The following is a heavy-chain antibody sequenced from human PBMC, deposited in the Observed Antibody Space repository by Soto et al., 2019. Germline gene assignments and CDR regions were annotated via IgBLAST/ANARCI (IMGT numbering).Heavy chain of an antibody. J-gene: IGHJ4*02. V-gene: IGHV3-30*18. CDR3: AKDRWGDFGDLNLPGY. Sequence: QVLLVESGGGVVQPGRSLRISCAVSGFTFSSFGMHWVRQAPGKGLEWVAVISDYGSSKHYADSLKGRFTISRDNSNNTLYLQMDSLGPEDTAVYYCAKDRWGDFGDLNLPGYWGQGTLVTVSS. CDR1: GFTFSSFG. D-gene: IGHD4-17*01. CDR2: ISDYGSSK.